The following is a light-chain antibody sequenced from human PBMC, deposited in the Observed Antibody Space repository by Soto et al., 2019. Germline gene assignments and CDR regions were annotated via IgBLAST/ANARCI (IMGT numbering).Light chain of an antibody. V-gene: IGLV1-44*01. CDR2: ANS. CDR3: AAWDDSLSGHVV. Sequence: QSVLTQPPSASGAPGQRVTISCAGSSSNVGSDTVNWYQQLPGTAPKLLIYANSQRPSGVPDRFSGSKSGTSASLAISGLRSEDEADYYCAAWDDSLSGHVVFGGGTKLTVL. CDR1: SSNVGSDT. J-gene: IGLJ2*01.